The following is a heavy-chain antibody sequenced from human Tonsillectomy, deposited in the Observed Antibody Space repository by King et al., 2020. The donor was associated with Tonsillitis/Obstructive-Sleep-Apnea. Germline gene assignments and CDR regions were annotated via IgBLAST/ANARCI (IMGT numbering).Heavy chain of an antibody. CDR2: IYYSGST. Sequence: QLQESGPGLVKPSETLSLTCTVSGGSISSSSYYWGWIRQPPGKGLEWIGSIYYSGSTYYNPSLKSRVTISVDTSKNQFSLKLSSVTAADTAVYYCARPIEMATAYYGMDVWGQGTTVTVSS. V-gene: IGHV4-39*01. CDR1: GGSISSSSYY. J-gene: IGHJ6*02. D-gene: IGHD5-24*01. CDR3: ARPIEMATAYYGMDV.